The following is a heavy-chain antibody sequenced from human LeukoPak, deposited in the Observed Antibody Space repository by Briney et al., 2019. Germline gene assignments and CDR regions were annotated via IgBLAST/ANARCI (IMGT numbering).Heavy chain of an antibody. Sequence: AAVKVSCKAFGHTLKDLSIHWGRQAPGKGLEWRGGIDPEDDERMYAPKFQGRFTVTEEKSIDTAYMALTSLSSDDSVFYYCLPETAGNYWGQGTLVTVSS. V-gene: IGHV1-24*01. CDR3: LPETAGNY. J-gene: IGHJ4*02. CDR1: GHTLKDLS. CDR2: IDPEDDER.